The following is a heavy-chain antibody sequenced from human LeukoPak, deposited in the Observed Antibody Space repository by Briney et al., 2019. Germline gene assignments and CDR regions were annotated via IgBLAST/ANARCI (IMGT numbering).Heavy chain of an antibody. CDR3: ARGPYYYGSNPFAYGMDV. CDR2: IYSGGST. D-gene: IGHD3-10*01. Sequence: GGSLRLSCAASGFTVSSNYMSWVRQAPGKGLEWVSVIYSGGSTYYADSVKGRFTISRDNSKNTLYLQMNSLRAEDTAVYYCARGPYYYGSNPFAYGMDVWGQGTTVTVSS. J-gene: IGHJ6*02. CDR1: GFTVSSNY. V-gene: IGHV3-53*05.